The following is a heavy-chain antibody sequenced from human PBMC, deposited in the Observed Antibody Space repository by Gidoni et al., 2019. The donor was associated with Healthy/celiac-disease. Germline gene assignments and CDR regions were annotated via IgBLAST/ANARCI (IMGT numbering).Heavy chain of an antibody. Sequence: QVQLVQSGAEVKKPGASVKVSCKASGYTFTSYAMHWVRQAPGQRLEWMGWINAGNGNTKYAQKFQGRVTITRDTSASTAYMELSSLRSEDTAVYYCARDDYYDSSGYNFDYWGQGTLVTVSS. J-gene: IGHJ4*02. V-gene: IGHV1-3*01. CDR3: ARDDYYDSSGYNFDY. D-gene: IGHD3-22*01. CDR2: INAGNGNT. CDR1: GYTFTSYA.